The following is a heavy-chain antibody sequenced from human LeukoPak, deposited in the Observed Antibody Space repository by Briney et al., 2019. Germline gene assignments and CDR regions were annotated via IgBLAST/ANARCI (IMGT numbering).Heavy chain of an antibody. V-gene: IGHV3-30*18. Sequence: PGGSLRLSCAASGFTFSSYGMHWVRQAPGKGLEWVAVISYDGSNKYYADSVKGRFTISRDNSKNTLYLQMNSLRAEDTAVYYCAKALLRYFDWLTTPFDYWGQGTLVTVSS. J-gene: IGHJ4*02. CDR2: ISYDGSNK. CDR1: GFTFSSYG. CDR3: AKALLRYFDWLTTPFDY. D-gene: IGHD3-9*01.